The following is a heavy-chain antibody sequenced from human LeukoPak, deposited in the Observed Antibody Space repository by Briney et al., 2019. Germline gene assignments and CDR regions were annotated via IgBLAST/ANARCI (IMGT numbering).Heavy chain of an antibody. CDR3: ARAYRGYCSGGSCPFDY. D-gene: IGHD2-15*01. Sequence: SETLSLTCTVSGGSISSGGYYWNWIRQHPGKGLEWIGYIYYSGSTYYNPSLKSRVTISVDTSKNQFSLKLSSVTAADTAVYYCARAYRGYCSGGSCPFDYWGQGTLVTVSS. J-gene: IGHJ4*02. V-gene: IGHV4-31*03. CDR1: GGSISSGGYY. CDR2: IYYSGST.